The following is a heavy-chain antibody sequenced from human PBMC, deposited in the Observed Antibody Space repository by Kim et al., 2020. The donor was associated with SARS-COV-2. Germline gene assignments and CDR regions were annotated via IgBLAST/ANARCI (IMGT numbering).Heavy chain of an antibody. Sequence: GGSLRLSCAVSGFTFSSYWMSWVRQAPGKGLEWVANIKQEGSEKYYVDSVKGRFTISRDNAKNSVYLQMNSLRAEDTAVYYCASHGAYCGGDCYSNIDDFDYWGQGTLVTVSS. CDR2: IKQEGSEK. J-gene: IGHJ4*02. CDR3: ASHGAYCGGDCYSNIDDFDY. V-gene: IGHV3-7*01. CDR1: GFTFSSYW. D-gene: IGHD2-21*01.